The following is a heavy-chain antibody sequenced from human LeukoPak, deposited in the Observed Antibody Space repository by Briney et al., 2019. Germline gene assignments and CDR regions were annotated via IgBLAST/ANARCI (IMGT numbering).Heavy chain of an antibody. D-gene: IGHD2-15*01. V-gene: IGHV3-33*01. Sequence: GGSLRLSCAASGFTFSSYGMHWVRQAPGKGLEWVAVIWYDGSNDYYANSVKGRFTISRDNSKNTLYLQMNSLRAEDTAVYFCARKNTQDAFDIRGQGTMVTVSS. CDR3: ARKNTQDAFDI. CDR1: GFTFSSYG. CDR2: IWYDGSND. J-gene: IGHJ3*02.